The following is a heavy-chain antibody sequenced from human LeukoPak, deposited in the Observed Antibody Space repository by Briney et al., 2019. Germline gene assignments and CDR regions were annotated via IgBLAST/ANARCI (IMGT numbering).Heavy chain of an antibody. CDR2: YYYSGSP. V-gene: IGHV4-59*08. J-gene: IGHJ5*02. CDR1: GGSISSYY. Sequence: SETLFLTCTVSGGSISSYYWSWIPQPPGKGLGRIGHYYYSGSPNYNPSLKSRVTISVDTSKNQFSLKLSSVAAADTAVYYCARHSSIASRLFWFDPWGKGTLVTVSS. D-gene: IGHD6-6*01. CDR3: ARHSSIASRLFWFDP.